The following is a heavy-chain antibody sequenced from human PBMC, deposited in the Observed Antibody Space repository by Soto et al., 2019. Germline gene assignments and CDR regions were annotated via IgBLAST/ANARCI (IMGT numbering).Heavy chain of an antibody. CDR3: ARVPHYYDSSGYQFDP. D-gene: IGHD3-22*01. Sequence: SSKVSCKASGVTFSSYAISWVRQSPGQGLEWMGGIIPIFGTANYAQKFQGRVTITADESTSTAYMELSSLRSEDTAVYYCARVPHYYDSSGYQFDPWGQGTLVTVSS. CDR1: GVTFSSYA. J-gene: IGHJ5*02. V-gene: IGHV1-69*13. CDR2: IIPIFGTA.